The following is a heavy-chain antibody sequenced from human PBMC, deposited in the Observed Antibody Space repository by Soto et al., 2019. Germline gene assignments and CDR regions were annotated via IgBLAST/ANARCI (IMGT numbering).Heavy chain of an antibody. CDR2: ISGSGGST. CDR3: AKGPYSYWNRNSYYFDY. J-gene: IGHJ4*02. Sequence: GGSLRLSCAASGFTFSSYAMSWVRQAPGKGLEWVSAISGSGGSTYYADSVKGRFTISRDNSKNTLYLQMNSLRAEDTAVYYCAKGPYSYWNRNSYYFDYWGQGTLVTVSS. V-gene: IGHV3-23*01. CDR1: GFTFSSYA. D-gene: IGHD1-1*01.